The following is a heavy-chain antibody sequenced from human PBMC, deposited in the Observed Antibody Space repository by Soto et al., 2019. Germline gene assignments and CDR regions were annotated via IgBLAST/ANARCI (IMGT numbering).Heavy chain of an antibody. J-gene: IGHJ4*02. CDR1: GFTFSDFW. V-gene: IGHV3-7*05. D-gene: IGHD1-26*01. CDR2: IKEDGSET. Sequence: EVQLVESGGNLDQPGGSLRLSCAASGFTFSDFWMSWVRRAPGRGLEWVANIKEDGSETYYVDSVEGRFTISRDNAKKSLYLQMNSLRAEDTALYYCARGGSHSSDSWGQGALVTVSS. CDR3: ARGGSHSSDS.